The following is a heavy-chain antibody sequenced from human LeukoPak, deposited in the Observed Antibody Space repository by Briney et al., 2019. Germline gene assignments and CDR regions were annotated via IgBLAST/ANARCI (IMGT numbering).Heavy chain of an antibody. D-gene: IGHD3-16*01. V-gene: IGHV3-53*01. CDR3: ARVPSWDYYYYMDV. Sequence: AGGSLRLSCAACGFTVSSNYMSWVRQARGKGLEWVSVIYSGGSTYYADSVKGRFTISRDNSKNPLYLQMNSLAAEDTAVYYCARVPSWDYYYYMDVWGKGTTVTVSS. CDR1: GFTVSSNY. J-gene: IGHJ6*03. CDR2: IYSGGST.